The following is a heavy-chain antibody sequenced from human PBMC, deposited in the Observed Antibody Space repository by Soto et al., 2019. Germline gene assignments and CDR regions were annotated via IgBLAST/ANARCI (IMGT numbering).Heavy chain of an antibody. CDR1: GFTFSSYA. D-gene: IGHD3-16*01. CDR3: AKHRRADLGMDV. J-gene: IGHJ6*02. Sequence: EVQLLESGGGLVQPGGSLRLSCAASGFTFSSYAMSWVRQAPGKGLEWVSAISGSGGSTYYADSVKGRFTISRDNSKKTRYLQMNGLRAEDTAVYYCAKHRRADLGMDVWGQGTTVTVSS. CDR2: ISGSGGST. V-gene: IGHV3-23*01.